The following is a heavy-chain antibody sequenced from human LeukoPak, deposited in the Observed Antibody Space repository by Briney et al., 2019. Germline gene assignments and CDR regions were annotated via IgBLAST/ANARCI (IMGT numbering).Heavy chain of an antibody. V-gene: IGHV3-48*01. CDR3: ARAAQPGFDP. D-gene: IGHD1-14*01. Sequence: GGSLRLSCGASGLTFSSYSMNWVRQAPGKGLEWVSYISSDSGTIYQADSVKGRFTISRDNAKDSLYLQMNSLRAEDTAVYHCARAAQPGFDPWGQGTLVIVSS. CDR2: ISSDSGTI. CDR1: GLTFSSYS. J-gene: IGHJ5*02.